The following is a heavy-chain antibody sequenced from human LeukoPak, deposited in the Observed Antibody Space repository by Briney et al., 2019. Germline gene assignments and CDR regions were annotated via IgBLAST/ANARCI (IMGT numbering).Heavy chain of an antibody. V-gene: IGHV1-8*01. Sequence: ASVTVSCKASGYTFTTHDINWVRQATGQGLAWMGWMNPNSGNTGYAQKFQDRVTMTRNTSISTAYMELSSLESEDTAVYYCASALKRGSAGTLIDYWGQGTLVTVSS. CDR3: ASALKRGSAGTLIDY. J-gene: IGHJ4*02. D-gene: IGHD6-13*01. CDR1: GYTFTTHD. CDR2: MNPNSGNT.